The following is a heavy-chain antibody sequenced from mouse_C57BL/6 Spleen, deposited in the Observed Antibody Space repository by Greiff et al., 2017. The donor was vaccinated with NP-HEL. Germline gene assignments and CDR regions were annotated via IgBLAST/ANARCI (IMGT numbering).Heavy chain of an antibody. CDR3: ARPFYGNNTWFAD. D-gene: IGHD2-10*01. Sequence: QVQLQQSGAELVKPGASVKLSCKASGYTFTSYWMHWVKQRPGQGLEWIGMIHPNSGSTNYNEKFKSKATLTVDKSSSTAYMQLSSLTSEDSAVYYCARPFYGNNTWFADWGQGTLVTVSA. CDR1: GYTFTSYW. J-gene: IGHJ3*01. CDR2: IHPNSGST. V-gene: IGHV1-64*01.